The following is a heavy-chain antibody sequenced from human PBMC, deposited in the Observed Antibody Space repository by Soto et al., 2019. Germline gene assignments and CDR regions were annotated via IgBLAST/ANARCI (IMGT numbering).Heavy chain of an antibody. CDR1: GFTFSSYG. CDR3: ALQWLVRGFDY. V-gene: IGHV3-30*03. Sequence: GGSLRLSCAASGFTFSSYGMHWVRQAPGKGLEWVAVISYDGSNKYYADSVKGRFTISRDNSKNTLYLQMNSLRAEDTAVYYCALQWLVRGFDYWGQGTLVTVSS. D-gene: IGHD6-19*01. CDR2: ISYDGSNK. J-gene: IGHJ4*02.